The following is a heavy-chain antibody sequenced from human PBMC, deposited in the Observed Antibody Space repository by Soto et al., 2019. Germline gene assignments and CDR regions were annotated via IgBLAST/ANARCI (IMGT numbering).Heavy chain of an antibody. CDR1: GYTFTSYG. D-gene: IGHD3-10*02. CDR2: ISAYNGNT. Sequence: ASVKVSCKASGYTFTSYGISWARQAPGRGLEWMGWISAYNGNTNYAQKLQGRVTMTTDTSTSTAYMELRSLRSDDTAVYYCARDLFPLSLDYWGQGTLVTVSS. J-gene: IGHJ4*02. V-gene: IGHV1-18*04. CDR3: ARDLFPLSLDY.